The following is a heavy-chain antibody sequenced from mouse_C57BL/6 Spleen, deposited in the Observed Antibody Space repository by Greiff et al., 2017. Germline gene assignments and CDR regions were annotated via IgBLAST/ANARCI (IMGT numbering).Heavy chain of an antibody. J-gene: IGHJ4*01. CDR2: ISDGGSYT. V-gene: IGHV5-4*01. Sequence: EVQLVESGGGLVKPGGSLKLSCAASGFTFSSYAMSWVRQTPEKRLEWVATISDGGSYTYYPDNVKGRFTISRDNAKNNLYLQMSHLKSEDTAMYYCARGYDYDEDAMDYWGQGTSGTVSS. CDR1: GFTFSSYA. CDR3: ARGYDYDEDAMDY. D-gene: IGHD2-4*01.